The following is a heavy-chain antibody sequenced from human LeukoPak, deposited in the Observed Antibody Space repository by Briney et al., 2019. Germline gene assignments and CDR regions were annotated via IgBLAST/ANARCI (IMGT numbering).Heavy chain of an antibody. CDR1: GGTFSSYA. Sequence: ASVKVSCKASGGTFSSYAISWVRQAPGQGLEWMGGIIPIIGTANYAQKFQGRVTITADESTSTAYMELSSLRSEDTAVYYCARVGQYYDFWRVGRVGITYYSSHTAVGGKPCTVTVP. D-gene: IGHD3-3*01. V-gene: IGHV1-69*13. J-gene: IGHJ6*03. CDR3: ARVGQYYDFWRVGRVGITYYSSHTAV. CDR2: IIPIIGTA.